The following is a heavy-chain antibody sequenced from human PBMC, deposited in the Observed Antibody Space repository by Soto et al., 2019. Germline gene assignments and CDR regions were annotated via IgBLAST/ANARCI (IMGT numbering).Heavy chain of an antibody. Sequence: GGSLRLSCAASGFTFSSYAMSWVRQAPGKGLEWVSAISGSGGSTYYADSVKGRFTISRDNSKNTLYLQMNSLRAEDTAVYYCAKNTSTYCSSTSCYSYWGQGTLVTVSS. J-gene: IGHJ4*02. CDR1: GFTFSSYA. D-gene: IGHD2-2*01. CDR3: AKNTSTYCSSTSCYSY. CDR2: ISGSGGST. V-gene: IGHV3-23*01.